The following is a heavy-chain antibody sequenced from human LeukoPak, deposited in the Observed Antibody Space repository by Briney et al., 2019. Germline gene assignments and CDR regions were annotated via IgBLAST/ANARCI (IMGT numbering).Heavy chain of an antibody. Sequence: PGGSLRLSCAASGFTFSNYWMTWVRQAPGKGLEWVANIKQDGSEKYYVDSVKGRFTISRDNAKNSLYLQMNSLREEDTAVYYCVRDAFFAFDIWGQGTVVTVSS. V-gene: IGHV3-7*01. CDR1: GFTFSNYW. J-gene: IGHJ3*02. CDR3: VRDAFFAFDI. D-gene: IGHD3-16*01. CDR2: IKQDGSEK.